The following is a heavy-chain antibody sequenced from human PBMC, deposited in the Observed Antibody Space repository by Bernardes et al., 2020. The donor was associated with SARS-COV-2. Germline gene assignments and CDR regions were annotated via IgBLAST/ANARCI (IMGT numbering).Heavy chain of an antibody. D-gene: IGHD2-15*01. Sequence: ASMKVSCKASGYTFPIYGIIWVRQAPGRGLEWMGSISPYNGDTNYAQNLQGRVTMTTDTSTSTAYMELRSLRSDDTAVYYCARLLGDIDTGNWFDPWGQGTLVTVSS. CDR1: GYTFPIYG. J-gene: IGHJ5*02. V-gene: IGHV1-18*01. CDR2: ISPYNGDT. CDR3: ARLLGDIDTGNWFDP.